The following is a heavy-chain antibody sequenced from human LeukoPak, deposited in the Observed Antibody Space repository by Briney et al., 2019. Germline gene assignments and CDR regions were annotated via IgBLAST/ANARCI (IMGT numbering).Heavy chain of an antibody. CDR1: GGSVSGYY. CDR3: ARQSEAFDI. J-gene: IGHJ3*02. CDR2: IYYSGDS. V-gene: IGHV4-59*08. Sequence: SETLSLTCTVSGGSVSGYYWNWIRQPPGKGLEWIGYIYYSGDSDYNPSLKSRVTISVDTSKNQFSLKLSSVTAADTAVYYCARQSEAFDIWGQGTMVTVSS.